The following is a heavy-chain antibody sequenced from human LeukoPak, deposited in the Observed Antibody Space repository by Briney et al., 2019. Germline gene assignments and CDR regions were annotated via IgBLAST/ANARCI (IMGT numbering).Heavy chain of an antibody. V-gene: IGHV3-7*01. CDR2: IKKDGSEK. J-gene: IGHJ4*02. Sequence: GGSLRLSCAASGFTFSSYWMTWVRQAPGKGLEWVANIKKDGSEKFYVDSVKGRFTISRDSAKNSLYLQMNSLRVEDTAIYYCVRAWFGGYFDYWGQGNLVIVSS. D-gene: IGHD3-10*01. CDR3: VRAWFGGYFDY. CDR1: GFTFSSYW.